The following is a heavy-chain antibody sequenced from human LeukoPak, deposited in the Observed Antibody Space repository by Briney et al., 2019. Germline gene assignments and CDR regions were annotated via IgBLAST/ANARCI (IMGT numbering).Heavy chain of an antibody. CDR2: IWYDGSNK. V-gene: IGHV3-33*01. D-gene: IGHD6-19*01. J-gene: IGHJ6*02. Sequence: SGGSLRLSCAASGFTFSSYGMHWVRQAPGKGLEWVAVIWYDGSNKYYADSVKGRFTISRDNSKNTLYLQMNSLRAEDTAVYYCARDPLRSSGSWDYYYGMDVWGQGTAVTVS. CDR3: ARDPLRSSGSWDYYYGMDV. CDR1: GFTFSSYG.